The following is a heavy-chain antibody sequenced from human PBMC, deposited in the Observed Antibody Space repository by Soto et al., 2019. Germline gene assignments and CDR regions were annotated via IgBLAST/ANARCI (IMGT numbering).Heavy chain of an antibody. D-gene: IGHD6-19*01. J-gene: IGHJ2*01. CDR1: GYTFTGYA. CDR2: INAGNGNT. Sequence: ASVKVSCKASGYTFTGYAMHWVRQAPGQRLEWMGWINAGNGNTKYSQKFQGRVTITRDTSASTAYMELSSLRSEDTAVYYCARAVAVAADFDLWGRGTLVTVSS. V-gene: IGHV1-3*01. CDR3: ARAVAVAADFDL.